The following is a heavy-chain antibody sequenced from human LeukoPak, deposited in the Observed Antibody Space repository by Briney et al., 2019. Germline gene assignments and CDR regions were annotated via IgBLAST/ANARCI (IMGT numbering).Heavy chain of an antibody. CDR1: GGSFSGYY. CDR2: INHSGST. V-gene: IGHV4-34*01. CDR3: ARQSRKSIAAAGPYFDY. J-gene: IGHJ4*02. Sequence: SETLSLTCAVYGGSFSGYYWSWIRQPPGKGLEWIGEINHSGSTNYNPSLKSRVTISVDTSKNQFSLKLSSVTAADTAVYYCARQSRKSIAAAGPYFDYWGQGTLVTVSS. D-gene: IGHD6-13*01.